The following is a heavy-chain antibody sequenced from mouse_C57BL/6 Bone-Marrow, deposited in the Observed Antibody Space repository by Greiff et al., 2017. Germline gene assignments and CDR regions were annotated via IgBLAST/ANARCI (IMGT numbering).Heavy chain of an antibody. J-gene: IGHJ3*01. CDR2: LYPRSGNT. D-gene: IGHD2-5*01. CDR3: ARVDYSNYGAY. CDR1: GYTFTSYG. V-gene: IGHV1-81*01. Sequence: SGAELARPGASVKLSCKASGYTFTSYGISWVKLRTGQGLEWIGELYPRSGNTYSNEKFKGQATLTADKSASTAYMELRSLTSEDSAVYFCARVDYSNYGAYWGQGTLVTVSA.